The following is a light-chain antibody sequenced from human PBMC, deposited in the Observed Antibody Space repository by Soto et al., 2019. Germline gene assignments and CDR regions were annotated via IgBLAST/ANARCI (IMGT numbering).Light chain of an antibody. CDR3: WSYAGSSTSWV. J-gene: IGLJ3*02. V-gene: IGLV2-23*01. CDR1: SSDAGNYNF. Sequence: QSALTQPASVSGSPGQSITISCTGTSSDAGNYNFVSWYQQHPGKAPKVLIYDDSTRPSGVSNRISGSKSGNTASLTISGLQAEDEADYYCWSYAGSSTSWVFGGGTKLTVL. CDR2: DDS.